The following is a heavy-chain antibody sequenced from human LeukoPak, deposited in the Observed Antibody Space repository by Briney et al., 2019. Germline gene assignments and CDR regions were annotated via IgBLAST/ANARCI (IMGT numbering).Heavy chain of an antibody. D-gene: IGHD3-16*01. CDR2: INPDSGGT. J-gene: IGHJ4*02. Sequence: ASVKVSCKASGYTFTAYYMHWVRQAPGQGLEWMGWINPDSGGTNYAQKFQGWVTMTRDTSISTAYMELSRLRSDDTAVYYCARSLVRGGYYFDYWGQGTLVTVSS. CDR1: GYTFTAYY. V-gene: IGHV1-2*04. CDR3: ARSLVRGGYYFDY.